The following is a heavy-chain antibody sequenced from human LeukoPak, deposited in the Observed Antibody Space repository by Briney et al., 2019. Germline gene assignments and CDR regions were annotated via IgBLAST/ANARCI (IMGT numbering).Heavy chain of an antibody. CDR2: IYYRGST. V-gene: IGHV4-59*01. Sequence: PSETLSLTCTVSGGSINYYYWSWIRQPPGKGLEWIGYIYYRGSTNYNPPLNSRVTISIDTSKNQFSLKLTSVTAADTAVYYCARTTGNYGYYFDYWGQGTLVTVSS. CDR3: ARTTGNYGYYFDY. J-gene: IGHJ4*02. CDR1: GGSINYYY. D-gene: IGHD1-7*01.